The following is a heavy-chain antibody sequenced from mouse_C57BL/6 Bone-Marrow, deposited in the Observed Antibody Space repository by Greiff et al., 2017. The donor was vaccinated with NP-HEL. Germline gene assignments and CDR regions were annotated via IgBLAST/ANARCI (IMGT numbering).Heavy chain of an antibody. CDR2: IAPETGGT. CDR3: TRYYGSSLAY. V-gene: IGHV1-15*01. CDR1: GYTFTDYE. D-gene: IGHD1-1*01. Sequence: QVQLQQSGAELVRPGASVTLSCKASGYTFTDYEMHWVKQTPVHGLEWIGAIAPETGGTAYNQKFKGKAILTADKSSSTAYMELRSLTSEDSAVYYCTRYYGSSLAYWGQGTLVTVSA. J-gene: IGHJ3*01.